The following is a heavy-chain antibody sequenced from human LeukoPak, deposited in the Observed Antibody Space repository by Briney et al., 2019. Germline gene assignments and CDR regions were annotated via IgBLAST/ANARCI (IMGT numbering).Heavy chain of an antibody. CDR1: GGSFSGYY. D-gene: IGHD3-16*01. CDR3: ARDGGAPHPTSYYYGMDV. J-gene: IGHJ6*02. Sequence: SETLSLTCAVYGGSFSGYYWSWIRQPPGKGLEWIGEINHSGSTNYNPSLKSRVTISVDTSKNQFSLKLSSVTAADTAVYYCARDGGAPHPTSYYYGMDVWGQGTTVTVSS. CDR2: INHSGST. V-gene: IGHV4-34*01.